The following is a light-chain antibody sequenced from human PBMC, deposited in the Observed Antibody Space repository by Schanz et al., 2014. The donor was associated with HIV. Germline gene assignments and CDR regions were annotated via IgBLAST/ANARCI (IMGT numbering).Light chain of an antibody. CDR2: DVS. V-gene: IGLV2-14*03. J-gene: IGLJ2*01. CDR3: SSYTSSSTVL. CDR1: SSDVGNYNY. Sequence: QSALTQPASVSGSPGQSITISCTGTSSDVGNYNYVSWYQQLPGKVPKLMIYDVSNRASGVSNRFSGSKSGNTASLTISGLQAEDETDYYRSSYTSSSTVLFGGGTKLTVL.